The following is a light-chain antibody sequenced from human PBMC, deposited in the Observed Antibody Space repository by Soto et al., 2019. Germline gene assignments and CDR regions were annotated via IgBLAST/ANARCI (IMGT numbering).Light chain of an antibody. CDR1: QTIGSW. Sequence: DIQMTQSPSTLSGSVGHTVTITCRASQTIGSWLAWYQQKPGKAPKLLIYDASSLESGVPSRFSGSGSGTEFTLTISSLQPDDFAAYYCQQYNSYSWTFGQGTKVDIK. CDR2: DAS. V-gene: IGKV1-5*01. J-gene: IGKJ1*01. CDR3: QQYNSYSWT.